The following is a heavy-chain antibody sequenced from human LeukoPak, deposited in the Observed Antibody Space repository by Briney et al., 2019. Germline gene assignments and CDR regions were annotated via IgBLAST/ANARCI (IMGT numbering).Heavy chain of an antibody. Sequence: ASVTVSFKASGYTFTGHYMNWVRLAPGQGLEWMGWINPTGGTTYAQKFQDRVTMTRDTSINTAYMELSGLRSDDTAVYYCARDLGWSSSHWGQGTLVTVSS. CDR2: INPTGGT. D-gene: IGHD6-6*01. CDR3: ARDLGWSSSH. J-gene: IGHJ4*02. CDR1: GYTFTGHY. V-gene: IGHV1-2*02.